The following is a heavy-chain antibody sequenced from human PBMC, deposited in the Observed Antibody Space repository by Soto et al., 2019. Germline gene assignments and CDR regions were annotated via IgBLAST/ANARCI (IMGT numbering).Heavy chain of an antibody. V-gene: IGHV3-7*05. J-gene: IGHJ4*02. Sequence: EVQLVESGGGLVQPGGSLRLSCAASGFTFSNYWMSWVRQAPGKGLEWVANIKQDGSETYYVDSVKGRFTISRDDVRNSLYLQMNSLRAEDTAVYYCARAPHPRGRPYYFHYWGQGTLVTVSS. CDR1: GFTFSNYW. D-gene: IGHD3-16*01. CDR3: ARAPHPRGRPYYFHY. CDR2: IKQDGSET.